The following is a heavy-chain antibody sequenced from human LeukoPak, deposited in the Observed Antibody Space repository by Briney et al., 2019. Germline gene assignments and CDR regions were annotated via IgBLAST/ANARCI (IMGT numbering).Heavy chain of an antibody. CDR3: ARDKDESDFWSPDLSNWFDP. D-gene: IGHD3-3*01. J-gene: IGHJ5*02. V-gene: IGHV1-46*01. CDR2: INPSGGST. CDR1: GYGFTSYY. Sequence: GASVKVSCKASGYGFTSYYMHWVRQAPGQGPERMGIINPSGGSTSHAQKFQGRVTMTRDMSTSTVYMELSSLRSEDTAVYYCARDKDESDFWSPDLSNWFDPWGQGTLVTVSS.